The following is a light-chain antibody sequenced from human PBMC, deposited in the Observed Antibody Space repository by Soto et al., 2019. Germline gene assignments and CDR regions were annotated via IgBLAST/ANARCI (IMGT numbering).Light chain of an antibody. CDR3: QPLKSYPFT. CDR2: DAS. Sequence: AIQLTQSPSSLSASVGDRVSITCRASQGISSALAWYQHKPGKPPKILIYDASSLQSGVPSRFSGSESGTECTLTISSLQPEDFATYYYQPLKSYPFTFGQGTRLEIK. V-gene: IGKV1-13*02. CDR1: QGISSA. J-gene: IGKJ5*01.